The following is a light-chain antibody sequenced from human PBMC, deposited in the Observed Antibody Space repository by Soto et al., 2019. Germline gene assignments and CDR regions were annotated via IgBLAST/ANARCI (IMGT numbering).Light chain of an antibody. CDR3: CSYAGSYSYV. V-gene: IGLV2-11*01. Sequence: QSVLTQPGSVSGSPGQSVAISFTGTSSDVGGYNYVSWYQQHPGKAPKLMIYDVTKRPSGVPDRFSASKSGNTASLTISGLQADDEADYYCCSYAGSYSYVFGTGTKVA. J-gene: IGLJ1*01. CDR1: SSDVGGYNY. CDR2: DVT.